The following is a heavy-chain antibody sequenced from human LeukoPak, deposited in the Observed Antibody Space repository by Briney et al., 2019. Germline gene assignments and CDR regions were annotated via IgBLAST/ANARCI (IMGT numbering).Heavy chain of an antibody. Sequence: GGSLRLSCAASGFSFNSYAMSWVRQAPGKGLERVSAISARGGTTYYADSVKGRFTISRDNSKDTLYLQMDSLRAEDTAVYYCAKDRLFFVPNYYESSGYSDYWGQGTLVTVSS. CDR2: ISARGGTT. V-gene: IGHV3-23*01. D-gene: IGHD3-22*01. CDR1: GFSFNSYA. CDR3: AKDRLFFVPNYYESSGYSDY. J-gene: IGHJ4*02.